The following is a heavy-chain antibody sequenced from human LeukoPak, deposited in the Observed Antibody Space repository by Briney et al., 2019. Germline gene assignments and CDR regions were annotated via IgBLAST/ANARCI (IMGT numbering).Heavy chain of an antibody. D-gene: IGHD6-13*01. CDR3: ARDAIAAAGTYGMDV. CDR2: IKQDGSEK. Sequence: PGRSLRLSCAASGFTFSTYTMHWVRQAPGKGLEWVANIKQDGSEKYYVDSVKGRFTVSRDNAKNSLYLQMNSLRAEDTAVYYCARDAIAAAGTYGMDVWGKGTTVTVSS. J-gene: IGHJ6*04. CDR1: GFTFSTYT. V-gene: IGHV3-7*03.